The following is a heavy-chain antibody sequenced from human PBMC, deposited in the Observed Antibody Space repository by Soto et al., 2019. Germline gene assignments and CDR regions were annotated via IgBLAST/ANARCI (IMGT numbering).Heavy chain of an antibody. V-gene: IGHV3-23*01. J-gene: IGHJ4*02. Sequence: GGSLRLSCAASGFTFSSYAMSWVRQAPGKGLEWVSAISGSGGSTYYADSVKGRFTISRDNSKNTLYLQMNSLRAEDTAVYYCAAREINWNYVDYWGQGTLVTVSS. CDR2: ISGSGGST. CDR1: GFTFSSYA. D-gene: IGHD1-20*01. CDR3: AAREINWNYVDY.